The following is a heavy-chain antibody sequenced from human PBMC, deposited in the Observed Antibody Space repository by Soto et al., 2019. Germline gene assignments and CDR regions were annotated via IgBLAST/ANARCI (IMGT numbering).Heavy chain of an antibody. CDR3: VRENYYYGMDV. V-gene: IGHV3-66*01. J-gene: IGHJ6*02. CDR1: GFDASVNY. Sequence: EVQLVESGGTLVQPGGSLRLSCAASGFDASVNYMTWVRQALGKGLEWVSAINSGGSTFYADSVKGRFTISRDNSKNTLYLQMNSLRVEDTAMYYCVRENYYYGMDVWGQGTAVTVSS. CDR2: INSGGST.